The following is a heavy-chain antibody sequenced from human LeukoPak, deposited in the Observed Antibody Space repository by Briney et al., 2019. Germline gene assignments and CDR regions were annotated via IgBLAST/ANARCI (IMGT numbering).Heavy chain of an antibody. Sequence: ASVKVSCKASGYTFTGYYMHWVRQAPGQGLEWMGWINPNSGGTNYAQKFQGRVTMTGDTSISTAYMELSRLRSDDTAVYYCARGAYDFWSGYPTSHHWFDPWGQGTLVTVSS. V-gene: IGHV1-2*02. CDR1: GYTFTGYY. CDR3: ARGAYDFWSGYPTSHHWFDP. D-gene: IGHD3-3*01. J-gene: IGHJ5*02. CDR2: INPNSGGT.